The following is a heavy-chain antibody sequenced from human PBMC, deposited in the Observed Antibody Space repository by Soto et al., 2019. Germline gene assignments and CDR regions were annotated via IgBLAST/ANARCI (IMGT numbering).Heavy chain of an antibody. Sequence: QVQLVESGGGVVQPGRSLRLSCAASGFTFSRYGMHWVRQAPGKGLEWVAVIWSDGSNKYYADSVKGRFTISRDNSKNTLYLQMNSLRAADTAVYYCARYYYDSSGYYPLWGQGTLVTVSS. J-gene: IGHJ4*02. V-gene: IGHV3-33*01. D-gene: IGHD3-22*01. CDR2: IWSDGSNK. CDR1: GFTFSRYG. CDR3: ARYYYDSSGYYPL.